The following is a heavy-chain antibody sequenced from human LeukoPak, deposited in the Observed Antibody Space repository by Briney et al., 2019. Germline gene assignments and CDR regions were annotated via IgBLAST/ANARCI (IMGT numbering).Heavy chain of an antibody. Sequence: GGSLRLSCAASGFTFSSYAMHWVRQAPGKGLEWVAVISYDGSNKYYADSVKSRFTISRDNSKNTLYLQMNSLRAEDTAVYYCAASGSYYITHFDYWGQGTLVTVSS. J-gene: IGHJ4*02. CDR3: AASGSYYITHFDY. CDR2: ISYDGSNK. CDR1: GFTFSSYA. V-gene: IGHV3-30-3*01. D-gene: IGHD3-10*01.